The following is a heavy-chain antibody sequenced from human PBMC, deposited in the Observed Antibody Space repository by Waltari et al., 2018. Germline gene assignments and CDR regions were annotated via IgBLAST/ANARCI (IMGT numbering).Heavy chain of an antibody. D-gene: IGHD5-12*01. CDR1: GGSISSHY. CDR2: IYYSGST. CDR3: ARGGIVATRGFDY. Sequence: QVQLQQWGAGLVKPSETLSLTCTVSGGSISSHYWSWIRQPPGKGLEWIGYIYYSGSTNYNPSLKSRVTISVDTSKNQFSLKLSSVTAADTAVYYCARGGIVATRGFDYWGQGTLVTVSS. V-gene: IGHV4-59*11. J-gene: IGHJ4*02.